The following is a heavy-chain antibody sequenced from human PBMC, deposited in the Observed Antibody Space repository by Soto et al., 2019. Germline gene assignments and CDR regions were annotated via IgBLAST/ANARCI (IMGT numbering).Heavy chain of an antibody. CDR3: ARDRVVVVVAANRGYYYYGMDV. CDR1: GGSISSGGYY. V-gene: IGHV4-31*03. D-gene: IGHD2-15*01. J-gene: IGHJ6*02. Sequence: PSETLSLTCTVSGGSISSGGYYWSWIRQHPGKGLEWIGYIYYSGSTYYNPSLKSRVTISVDTSKNQFSLKLSSVTAADTAVYYCARDRVVVVVAANRGYYYYGMDVWGQGTAVTVSS. CDR2: IYYSGST.